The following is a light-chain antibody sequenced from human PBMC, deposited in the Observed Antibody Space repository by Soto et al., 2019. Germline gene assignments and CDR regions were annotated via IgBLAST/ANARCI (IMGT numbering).Light chain of an antibody. V-gene: IGLV2-14*01. J-gene: IGLJ1*01. CDR1: SSDIGRYNF. CDR2: EAT. Sequence: QSVLTQPASMSGSPGQSITISCTGTSSDIGRYNFVSWYQHHPGKAPKLIIYEATKRPSGVPYRFSGSKSGNTASLTISGLQAEDEADYYCTSYTITSPYVFGTGTKVPS. CDR3: TSYTITSPYV.